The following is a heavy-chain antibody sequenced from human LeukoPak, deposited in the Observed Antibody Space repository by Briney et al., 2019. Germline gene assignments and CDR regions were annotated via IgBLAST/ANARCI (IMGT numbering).Heavy chain of an antibody. V-gene: IGHV1-18*01. J-gene: IGHJ4*02. CDR3: ARGLGNGGDIAVAGTGY. CDR1: GYTFTSYG. Sequence: ASVKVSCKASGYTFTSYGISWVRQAPGQGLEWMGWISAYNGNTNYAQKLQGRVTMTTDTSTSTAYMELRSLRSDDTAVYYCARGLGNGGDIAVAGTGYWGQGTLVTVSS. D-gene: IGHD6-19*01. CDR2: ISAYNGNT.